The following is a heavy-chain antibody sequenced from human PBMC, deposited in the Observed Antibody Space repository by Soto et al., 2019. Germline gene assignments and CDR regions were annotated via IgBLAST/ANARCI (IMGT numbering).Heavy chain of an antibody. CDR2: IYYSGST. CDR1: GGSISSYY. CDR3: ARALYSYGPKFDP. J-gene: IGHJ5*02. D-gene: IGHD5-18*01. V-gene: IGHV4-59*01. Sequence: PSETLSLTCTVSGGSISSYYWSWIRQPPGKGLEWIGYIYYSGSTNYNPSLKSRVTISVDTSKNQFSLKLSSVTAADTAVYYCARALYSYGPKFDPWGQGTRVTVSS.